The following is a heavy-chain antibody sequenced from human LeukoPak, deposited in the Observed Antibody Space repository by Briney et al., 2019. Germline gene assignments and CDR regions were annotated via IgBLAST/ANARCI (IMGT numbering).Heavy chain of an antibody. CDR1: TDSMTYIF. V-gene: IGHV4-4*07. Sequence: PSETLSLTCNFSTDSMTYIFWSWIRQPAGKGLEWIGRIYSSGSAHYNPSLKSRVTMSVDTSKNQFSLNLSSVTAADTAVYYCARSPRGPYYYGSGSQAFDYWGQGTLVTVSS. CDR3: ARSPRGPYYYGSGSQAFDY. D-gene: IGHD3-10*01. J-gene: IGHJ4*02. CDR2: IYSSGSA.